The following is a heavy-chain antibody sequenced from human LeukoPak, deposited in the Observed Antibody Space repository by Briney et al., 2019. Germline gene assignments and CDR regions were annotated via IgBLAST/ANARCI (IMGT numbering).Heavy chain of an antibody. D-gene: IGHD3-3*01. J-gene: IGHJ4*02. CDR1: GFTFSNYW. CDR2: IRQDGGEK. V-gene: IGHV3-7*01. Sequence: GGSLRLSCAASGFTFSNYWMNWVRQAPGKGLEWVANIRQDGGEKNYVDSVKGRFTISRDNAKNSLYLQMNSLRAEDTAVYYCARDRRLRFLEWLFDYWGQGTLVTVSS. CDR3: ARDRRLRFLEWLFDY.